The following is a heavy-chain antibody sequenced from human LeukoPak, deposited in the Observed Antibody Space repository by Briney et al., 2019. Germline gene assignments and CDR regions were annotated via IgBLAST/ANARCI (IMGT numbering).Heavy chain of an antibody. CDR2: ISSSSSYI. V-gene: IGHV3-21*01. CDR3: ARDYTMIVLVNDAFDI. J-gene: IGHJ3*02. D-gene: IGHD3-22*01. Sequence: PGGSLRLSCAASGFTFSTYSMNWVRQAPGKGLEWVSSISSSSSYIYYADSVKGRFTISRDNAKNSLYLQMNSLRAEDTAVYYCARDYTMIVLVNDAFDIWGQGTMVTVS. CDR1: GFTFSTYS.